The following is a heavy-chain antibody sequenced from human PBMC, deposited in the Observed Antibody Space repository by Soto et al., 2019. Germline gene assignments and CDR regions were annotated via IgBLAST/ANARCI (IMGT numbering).Heavy chain of an antibody. CDR1: GYTFTSYG. Sequence: ASGKVSCKASGYTFTSYGISWVRQAPGQGLEWMGWISAYNGNTNYAQKLQGRVTMTTDTSTSTAYMELRSLRSDDTAVYYCARECSGGSCYSSSYGMDVWGQGTTVTVSS. D-gene: IGHD2-15*01. J-gene: IGHJ6*02. CDR3: ARECSGGSCYSSSYGMDV. CDR2: ISAYNGNT. V-gene: IGHV1-18*01.